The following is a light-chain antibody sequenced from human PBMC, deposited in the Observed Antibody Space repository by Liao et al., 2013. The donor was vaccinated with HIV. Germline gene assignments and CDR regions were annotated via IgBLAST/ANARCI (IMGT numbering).Light chain of an antibody. CDR3: QAWDSSTSWVV. CDR2: QDT. V-gene: IGLV3-1*01. CDR1: KLGNKY. Sequence: SYELTQPPSVSVSPGQTASITCSGDKLGNKYTCWYQQKPGQSPVLVIHQDTKRPSGIPERFSGSNSGNTATLTISGTQAMDEADYYCQAWDSSTSWVVFGGGTKLTVL. J-gene: IGLJ2*01.